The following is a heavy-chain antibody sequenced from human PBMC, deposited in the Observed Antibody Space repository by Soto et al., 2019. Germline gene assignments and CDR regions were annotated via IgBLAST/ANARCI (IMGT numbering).Heavy chain of an antibody. CDR1: GGSISSSSYY. D-gene: IGHD4-17*01. CDR3: ASNYGAQNLYYYGMDV. J-gene: IGHJ6*02. CDR2: IYYSGST. V-gene: IGHV4-39*01. Sequence: QLQLQESGPGLVKPSETLSLTCTVSGGSISSSSYYWGWIRQPPGKGLEWIGSIYYSGSTYYNPSLKSRVTISVDTSKNQFSLKLSSVTAADTAVYYCASNYGAQNLYYYGMDVWGQGTTVTVSS.